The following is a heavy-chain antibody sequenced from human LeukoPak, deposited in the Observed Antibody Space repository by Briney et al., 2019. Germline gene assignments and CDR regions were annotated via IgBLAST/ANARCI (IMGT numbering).Heavy chain of an antibody. CDR2: ISTSSSYI. V-gene: IGHV3-21*01. CDR1: GFTFSSYV. D-gene: IGHD4-11*01. J-gene: IGHJ6*03. CDR3: TRVEETATTAAIIRKYSYYYYYMDV. Sequence: GGSLRLSCAASGFTFSSYVMKWVRHAPGKGLEWVSSISTSSSYIYYADPVKGRFTISRDNAKNSLCLQMNSLRAEDTAVYYCTRVEETATTAAIIRKYSYYYYYMDVWGKGTTVTVSS.